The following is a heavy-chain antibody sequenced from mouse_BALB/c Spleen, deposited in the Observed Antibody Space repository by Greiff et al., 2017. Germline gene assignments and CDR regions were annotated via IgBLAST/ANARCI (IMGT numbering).Heavy chain of an antibody. D-gene: IGHD2-3*01. CDR2: IDPANGNT. J-gene: IGHJ3*01. Sequence: VHVKQSGAELVKPGASVKLSCTASGFNIKDTYMHWVKQRPEQGLEWIGRIDPANGNTKYDPKFQGKATITADTSSNTAYLQLSSLTSEDTAVYYCARDYDGYAPFAYWGQGTLVTVSA. CDR3: ARDYDGYAPFAY. V-gene: IGHV14-3*02. CDR1: GFNIKDTY.